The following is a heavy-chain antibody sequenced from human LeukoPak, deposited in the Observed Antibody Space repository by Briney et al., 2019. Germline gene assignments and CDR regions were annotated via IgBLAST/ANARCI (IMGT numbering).Heavy chain of an antibody. CDR3: ARRRGVTFGDFDY. Sequence: PGRSLRLSCAASGFTFSSYSMQWVRQTPGKGLEWVGIMSNSGENTFYGEAVKGRFTISRDNSQNTLYLQMNSLRAEDTAVYYCARRRGVTFGDFDYWGQGTLVTVSS. CDR2: MSNSGENT. V-gene: IGHV3-33*05. J-gene: IGHJ4*02. D-gene: IGHD3-10*01. CDR1: GFTFSSYS.